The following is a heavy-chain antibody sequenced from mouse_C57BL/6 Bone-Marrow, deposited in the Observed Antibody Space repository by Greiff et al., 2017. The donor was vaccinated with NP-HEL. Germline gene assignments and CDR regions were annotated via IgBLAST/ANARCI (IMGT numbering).Heavy chain of an antibody. CDR1: GFSLTSYG. Sequence: QVQLKESGPGLVQPLQSLSITCTVSGFSLTSYGVHWVRQSPGKGLEWLGVIWRGGSTDYNAAFMSRLSITKDNSKSQVFFKMNSLQADDTAIYYCAKNRYDGYYEFAYWGQGTLVTVSA. D-gene: IGHD2-3*01. V-gene: IGHV2-5*01. CDR2: IWRGGST. CDR3: AKNRYDGYYEFAY. J-gene: IGHJ3*01.